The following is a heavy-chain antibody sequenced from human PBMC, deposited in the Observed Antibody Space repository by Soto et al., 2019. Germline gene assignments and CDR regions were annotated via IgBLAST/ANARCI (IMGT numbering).Heavy chain of an antibody. CDR3: ARRSPSWAFDI. CDR1: GGTGSSND. V-gene: IGHV3-53*01. Sequence: GGSLRLCCAASGGTGSSNDMSWVRQAPGKGLEWVSVIYSGGSTYYADSVKGRFTISRDNSKNTLYLQMNSLRAEDTAVYYCARRSPSWAFDIWGQGTMVT. D-gene: IGHD2-15*01. J-gene: IGHJ3*02. CDR2: IYSGGST.